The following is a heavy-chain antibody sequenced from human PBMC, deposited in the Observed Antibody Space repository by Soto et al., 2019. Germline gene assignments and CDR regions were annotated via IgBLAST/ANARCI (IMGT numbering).Heavy chain of an antibody. Sequence: GESLQISCKTSGYSFTNYWIGWVRQLPGKGLEWMAIIYRGASETIYDPSFQGQVTISADKSTRTAYLQWGNLKASDTAIYYCVARGYKSSNAFDVWGQGTLVTVSS. CDR1: GYSFTNYW. CDR2: IYRGASET. J-gene: IGHJ3*01. D-gene: IGHD5-12*01. V-gene: IGHV5-51*01. CDR3: VARGYKSSNAFDV.